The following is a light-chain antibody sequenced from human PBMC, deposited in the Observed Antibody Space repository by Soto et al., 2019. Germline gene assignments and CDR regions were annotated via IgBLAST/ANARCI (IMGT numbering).Light chain of an antibody. Sequence: EIVLTQSPGTLSLSPGERATPSCRASQSVSSYLAWYQQKPGQAPRLLIYDASNRATGIPARFSGSGSGTDFTPTISSLEPEDFAVYYCQQRSNWLTFGGGTKVDI. CDR1: QSVSSY. V-gene: IGKV3-11*01. J-gene: IGKJ4*01. CDR3: QQRSNWLT. CDR2: DAS.